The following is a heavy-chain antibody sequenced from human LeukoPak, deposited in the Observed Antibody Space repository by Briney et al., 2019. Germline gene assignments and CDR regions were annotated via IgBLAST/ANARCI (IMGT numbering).Heavy chain of an antibody. Sequence: AGGSLRLSCAASGFSLSKVWMSWVRQAPGKGLQWVGHIKTKSDGGTTEYAAPVRGRFTISRDASEDTLYLQMNSLKTGDTAVYYCTTVDYGDLTPAASSDYWGQGTLVTVSS. CDR1: GFSLSKVW. V-gene: IGHV3-15*01. J-gene: IGHJ4*02. CDR3: TTVDYGDLTPAASSDY. D-gene: IGHD4-17*01. CDR2: IKTKSDGGTT.